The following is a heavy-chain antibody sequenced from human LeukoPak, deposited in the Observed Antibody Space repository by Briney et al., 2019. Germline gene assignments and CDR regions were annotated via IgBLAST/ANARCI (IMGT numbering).Heavy chain of an antibody. D-gene: IGHD4-17*01. CDR1: GYTFTSYD. Sequence: EASVKVSCKASGYTFTSYDINWVRQATGQGLEWMGWMNPNSGNTGYAQKFQGRVTMTRITSISTAYMELSSLRSEDTAVYYCARGKVTTVYYYYGMDVWGKGTTVTVSS. CDR3: ARGKVTTVYYYYGMDV. J-gene: IGHJ6*04. V-gene: IGHV1-8*01. CDR2: MNPNSGNT.